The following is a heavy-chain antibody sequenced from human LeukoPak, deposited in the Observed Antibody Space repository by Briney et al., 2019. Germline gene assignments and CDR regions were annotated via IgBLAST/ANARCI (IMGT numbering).Heavy chain of an antibody. D-gene: IGHD2-15*01. CDR3: ARQLYRGELVVDY. CDR1: GYTFTSYY. V-gene: IGHV1-3*01. J-gene: IGHJ4*02. CDR2: INAGNGNT. Sequence: ASVKVSCKASGYTFTSYYMHWVRQAPGQRLEWMGWINAGNGNTKYSQKFQGRVTITRDTSASTAYMEPSSLRSEDTAVYYCARQLYRGELVVDYWGQGTLVTVSS.